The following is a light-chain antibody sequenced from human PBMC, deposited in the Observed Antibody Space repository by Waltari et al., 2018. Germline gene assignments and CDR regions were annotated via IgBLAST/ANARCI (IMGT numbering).Light chain of an antibody. Sequence: QAALTQSPSVSGSPGQSVTISCAGTSSDIGGYNRVSWYQQHPGKAPKLMIYEVSKRPAGVSGRFSGSKSGNTASLTIAGLQAEEEAEYYCSSYSSSSSVVFGGGTRLTVL. CDR2: EVS. V-gene: IGLV2-14*01. J-gene: IGLJ2*01. CDR3: SSYSSSSSVV. CDR1: SSDIGGYNR.